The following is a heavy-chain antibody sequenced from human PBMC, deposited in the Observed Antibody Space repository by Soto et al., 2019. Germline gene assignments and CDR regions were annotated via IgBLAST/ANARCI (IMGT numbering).Heavy chain of an antibody. D-gene: IGHD1-1*01. CDR3: ARIQLDTIMALDY. V-gene: IGHV3-33*01. Sequence: QVQLVESGGGVVQPGKSLRLSCAASGFTFNTYGFHWVRQAPGKGLEWVAVIWSDGNNKYYADSVKGGFTISRDSSKNTLFLQMNSLRVEDTAVYYCARIQLDTIMALDYWGQGTLVTVSS. J-gene: IGHJ4*02. CDR2: IWSDGNNK. CDR1: GFTFNTYG.